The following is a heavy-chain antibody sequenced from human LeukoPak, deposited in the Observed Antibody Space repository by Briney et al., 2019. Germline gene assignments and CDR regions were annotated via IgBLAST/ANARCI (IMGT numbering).Heavy chain of an antibody. Sequence: SETLSLTCSVSGGSMSSSRSYWGWIRQPPGKGLEWVGSIYYNGDTYYNPSFKSRVSMSVDTSKNQISLILTSVTAADTAVYYCSRESYSCPNWFDTWGQGTLVTVSS. D-gene: IGHD3-10*01. CDR3: SRESYSCPNWFDT. J-gene: IGHJ5*02. CDR1: GGSMSSSRSY. V-gene: IGHV4-39*07. CDR2: IYYNGDT.